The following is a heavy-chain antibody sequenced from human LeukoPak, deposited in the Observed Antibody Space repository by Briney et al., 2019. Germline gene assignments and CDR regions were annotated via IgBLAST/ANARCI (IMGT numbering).Heavy chain of an antibody. V-gene: IGHV3-66*01. CDR3: ARGSYYYDSSGYPLDY. D-gene: IGHD3-22*01. CDR2: IYSGGST. CDR1: GFTVSSNY. J-gene: IGHJ4*02. Sequence: GGSLRLSCAASGFTVSSNYMSWVRQAPGKGLEWVSVIYSGGSTYYADSVKGRFTISRDSSKNTLYLQMNSLRAEDTAVYYCARGSYYYDSSGYPLDYWGQGTLVTVSS.